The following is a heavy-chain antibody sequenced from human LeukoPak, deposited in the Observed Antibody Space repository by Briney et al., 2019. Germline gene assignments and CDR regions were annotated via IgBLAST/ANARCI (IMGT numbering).Heavy chain of an antibody. CDR2: INHSGGT. CDR1: GGSFSGYY. Sequence: SETLSLTCAVYGGSFSGYYWSWIRQPPGKGLEWIGEINHSGGTNYNPSLKSRVTISIDTSKNQFSLKLSSVTAADTAVYYCARQLMIDYYYYYYYMDVWGRGTTVTISS. J-gene: IGHJ6*03. V-gene: IGHV4-34*01. CDR3: ARQLMIDYYYYYYYMDV. D-gene: IGHD3-22*01.